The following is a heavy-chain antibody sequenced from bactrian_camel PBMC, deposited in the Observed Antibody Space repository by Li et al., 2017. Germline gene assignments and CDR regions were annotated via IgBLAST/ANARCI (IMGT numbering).Heavy chain of an antibody. Sequence: QLVESGGGSVQAGGSLRLSCAFDAYTPANVRMAWFRQAPGKEREGVASLASDGSSTYANSLKGRFTISKDNATHVSLQMTLKPEDSAVYYCAANFGPYCSGPYLARRANFLGQGTQVTVS. CDR1: AYTPANVR. CDR2: LASDGSS. V-gene: IGHV3S53*01. D-gene: IGHD2*01. J-gene: IGHJ4*01.